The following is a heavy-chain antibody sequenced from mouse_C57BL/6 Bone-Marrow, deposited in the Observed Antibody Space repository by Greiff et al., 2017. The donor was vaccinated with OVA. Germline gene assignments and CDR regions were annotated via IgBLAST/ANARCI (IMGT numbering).Heavy chain of an antibody. CDR2: IYPGDGDT. D-gene: IGHD6-1*01. J-gene: IGHJ4*01. V-gene: IGHV1-82*01. CDR3: ARDKASGTAMDY. Sequence: QVQLQQSGPELVKPGASVKISCKASGYAFSSSWMNWVKQRPGKGLEWIGRIYPGDGDTNYNGKFKGKATLTADKSSSTAYMQLSSLTSEDSAVYFCARDKASGTAMDYWGQGTSVTVSS. CDR1: GYAFSSSW.